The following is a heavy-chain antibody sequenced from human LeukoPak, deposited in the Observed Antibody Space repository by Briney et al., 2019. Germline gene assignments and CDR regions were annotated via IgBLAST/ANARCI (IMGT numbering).Heavy chain of an antibody. Sequence: SETLSLTCAVSGGSISSGGYSWSWIPQPPGKGLEWIGYIYHSGSTYYNPSLKSRVTISVDRSKNQFSLKLSSVTAADTAVYYCARHRTYYDSSGYYPIFDYWGQGTLVTVSS. CDR2: IYHSGST. CDR1: GGSISSGGYS. D-gene: IGHD3-22*01. CDR3: ARHRTYYDSSGYYPIFDY. J-gene: IGHJ4*02. V-gene: IGHV4-30-2*01.